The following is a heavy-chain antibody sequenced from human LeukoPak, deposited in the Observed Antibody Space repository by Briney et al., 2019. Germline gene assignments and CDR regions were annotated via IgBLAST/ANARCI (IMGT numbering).Heavy chain of an antibody. D-gene: IGHD6-13*01. J-gene: IGHJ4*02. CDR3: ARGSGVAAAGSADY. CDR2: INHSGST. V-gene: IGHV4-34*01. Sequence: SETLSLTCAVYGGSFSGYYWSWIRQPPGKGLEWIGEINHSGSTNYNPSLKSRVTISVDTSKNQFSPKLSSVTAADTAVYYCARGSGVAAAGSADYWGQGTLVTVSS. CDR1: GGSFSGYY.